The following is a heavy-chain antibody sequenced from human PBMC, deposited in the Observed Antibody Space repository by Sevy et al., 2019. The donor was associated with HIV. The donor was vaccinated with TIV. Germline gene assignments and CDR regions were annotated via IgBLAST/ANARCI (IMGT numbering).Heavy chain of an antibody. Sequence: GGSLRLSCAVSGFSFDSYGMTWVRQAPGKGLEWVAFMKHDGSEKSYVDSVKGRFTISRDNAKKSLDLQMNSLRVEDTAVYYCVRAGVGACFDYWGQGTLVTVSS. CDR1: GFSFDSYG. D-gene: IGHD1-26*01. J-gene: IGHJ4*02. V-gene: IGHV3-7*03. CDR3: VRAGVGACFDY. CDR2: MKHDGSEK.